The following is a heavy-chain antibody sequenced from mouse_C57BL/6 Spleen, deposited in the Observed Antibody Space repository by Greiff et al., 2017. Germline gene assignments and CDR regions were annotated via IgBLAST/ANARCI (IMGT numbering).Heavy chain of an antibody. J-gene: IGHJ2*01. CDR3: ARGYGNYGGFDY. CDR2: INPGSGGT. CDR1: GYAFTNYL. V-gene: IGHV1-54*01. D-gene: IGHD2-1*01. Sequence: QVQLQQSGAELVRPGTSVKVSCKASGYAFTNYLIEWVKQRPGQGLEWIGVINPGSGGTNYNEKFKGKATLTADKSSSTAYMQLSSLTSEDSAVYFCARGYGNYGGFDYWGQGTTLTVSS.